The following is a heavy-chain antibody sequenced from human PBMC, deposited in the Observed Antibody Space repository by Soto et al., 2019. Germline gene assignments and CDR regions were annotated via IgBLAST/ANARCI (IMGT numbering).Heavy chain of an antibody. J-gene: IGHJ4*02. CDR1: GYTFTSYA. CDR3: ARDLWGGGDDGYFDY. D-gene: IGHD5-12*01. V-gene: IGHV1-3*01. CDR2: INAGNGNT. Sequence: QVQLVQSGAEVKKPGASVKVSCKASGYTFTSYAMHWMRQAPGQRLEWMGWINAGNGNTKYSQKFQGRVTITRDTSASTAYMELSSLRSEDTAVYYCARDLWGGGDDGYFDYWGQGTLVTVSS.